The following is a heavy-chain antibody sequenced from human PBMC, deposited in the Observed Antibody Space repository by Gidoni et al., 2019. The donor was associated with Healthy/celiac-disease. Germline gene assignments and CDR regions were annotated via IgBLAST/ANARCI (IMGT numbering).Heavy chain of an antibody. CDR2: IKSKTDGGTT. CDR3: TTGASDAAAMEGMDV. V-gene: IGHV3-15*07. J-gene: IGHJ6*02. CDR1: GFTFSNAW. D-gene: IGHD6-13*01. Sequence: ELQLVESGGALVKLGGSLGLPCAAFGFTFSNAWMNWVRQAPGKGLEWVGRIKSKTDGGTTDYAAPVKGRFTISRDDSKNTLYLQMNSLKTEDTAVYYCTTGASDAAAMEGMDVWGQGTTVTVSS.